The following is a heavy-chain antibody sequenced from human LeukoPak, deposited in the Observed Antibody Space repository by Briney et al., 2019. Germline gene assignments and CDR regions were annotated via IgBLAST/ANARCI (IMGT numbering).Heavy chain of an antibody. D-gene: IGHD1-26*01. J-gene: IGHJ4*02. CDR1: GFTFSNYD. CDR2: IGAADDT. CDR3: ARGSGSHFDY. V-gene: IGHV3-13*04. Sequence: GGSLRLSCEASGFTFSNYDMFWVRQTTGKGLEWVSTIGAADDTYYPGSVRGRFTISRESAKDSLYLQMNSLRAGDTAVYYCARGSGSHFDYWGQGTLVTVSS.